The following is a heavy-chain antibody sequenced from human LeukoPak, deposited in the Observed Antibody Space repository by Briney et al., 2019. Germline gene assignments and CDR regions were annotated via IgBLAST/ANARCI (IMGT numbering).Heavy chain of an antibody. V-gene: IGHV3-23*01. CDR2: ISNNGGYT. Sequence: GGSLRLSCVASGFTFSSYSMHWVRQAPGKGLVWVSAISNNGGYTYYADSVQGRFTISRDNSKSTLCLQMNSLRAEDTAVYYCAKRLGYCSDGSCYFPYWGQGTLVTVSS. D-gene: IGHD2-15*01. CDR3: AKRLGYCSDGSCYFPY. J-gene: IGHJ4*02. CDR1: GFTFSSYS.